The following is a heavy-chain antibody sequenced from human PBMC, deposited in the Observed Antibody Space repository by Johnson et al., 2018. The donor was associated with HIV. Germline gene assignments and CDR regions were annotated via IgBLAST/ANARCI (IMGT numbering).Heavy chain of an antibody. CDR1: EFTVSSNY. J-gene: IGHJ3*02. Sequence: MQLVESGGKLIQPGGSLRLSCAASEFTVSSNYMSWVRQAPGKGLEWVSIIYDGDATYYADSVKGRFTISRDNAKNTLFLQMNRLRAEDTAVYYCARDSTPWGGDYVGYGFDIWGQGTMVTVSS. CDR2: IYDGDAT. CDR3: ARDSTPWGGDYVGYGFDI. V-gene: IGHV3-53*01. D-gene: IGHD4-17*01.